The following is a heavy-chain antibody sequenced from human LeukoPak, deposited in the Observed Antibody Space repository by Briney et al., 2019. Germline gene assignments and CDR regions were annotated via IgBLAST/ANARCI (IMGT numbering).Heavy chain of an antibody. Sequence: SETLSLTCTVSGGSISSYYWSWLRQPAGKGLEWIGRIYTSGSTNYNPSLKSRVTMSVDTSKNQFSLKLSSVTAADTAVYYCARVVSSGWYGYFDYWGQGTLVTVSS. CDR3: ARVVSSGWYGYFDY. CDR2: IYTSGST. D-gene: IGHD6-19*01. CDR1: GGSISSYY. J-gene: IGHJ4*02. V-gene: IGHV4-4*07.